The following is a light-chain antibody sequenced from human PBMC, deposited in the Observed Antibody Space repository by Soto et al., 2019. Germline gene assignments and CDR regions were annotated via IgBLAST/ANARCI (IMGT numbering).Light chain of an antibody. CDR3: QQLNSYPLT. CDR2: VAS. J-gene: IGKJ4*01. V-gene: IGKV1-9*01. CDR1: QGIDNY. Sequence: DLPLTQSPSFLSASVGDRVIITCRASQGIDNYLAWYQQKPGKAPKLLIYVASTLQSGVPSRFSGSGSETEFTLTISSLQPEDFATYYCQQLNSYPLTFGGGTKVESK.